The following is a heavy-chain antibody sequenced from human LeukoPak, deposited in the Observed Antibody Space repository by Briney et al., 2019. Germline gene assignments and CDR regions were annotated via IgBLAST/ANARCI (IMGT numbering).Heavy chain of an antibody. V-gene: IGHV3-30*18. J-gene: IGHJ4*02. D-gene: IGHD6-19*01. CDR3: AKDNGGVNRGRSGLDY. Sequence: SGGSLRLSCAASGFTFSSYGMHWIRQAPGKGLEWVAVISYDGSNKYYADSVKGRFTISRDNSKNTLYLQMNSLRAEDTAVYYCAKDNGGVNRGRSGLDYWGQGTLVTVSS. CDR1: GFTFSSYG. CDR2: ISYDGSNK.